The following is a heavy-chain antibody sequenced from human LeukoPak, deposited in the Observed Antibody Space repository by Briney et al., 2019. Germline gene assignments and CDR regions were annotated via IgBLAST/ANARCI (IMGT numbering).Heavy chain of an antibody. D-gene: IGHD2-2*01. V-gene: IGHV5-51*01. Sequence: GESLKISCKGSGYRFTSYWIVWVRPMPGKGLGGIGIIYPGDSDTRYSPSFQGQVTISADKSISTAYLQWSSLKASDTAMYYCARQVPGYCSSTSCLDAFDIWGQGTMVTASS. J-gene: IGHJ3*02. CDR2: IYPGDSDT. CDR3: ARQVPGYCSSTSCLDAFDI. CDR1: GYRFTSYW.